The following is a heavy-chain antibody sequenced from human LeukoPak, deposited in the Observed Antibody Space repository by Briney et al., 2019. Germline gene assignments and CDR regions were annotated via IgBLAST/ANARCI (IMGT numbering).Heavy chain of an antibody. CDR2: IKQDGSEK. CDR1: GFTFSSYG. CDR3: ARVGYDFWSGYYPFDY. Sequence: GGTLRLSCAATGFTFSSYGMSWVRQAPGKGLEWVANIKQDGSEKYYVDSVKGRFTISRDNAKNSLYLQMNSLRAEDTAVYYCARVGYDFWSGYYPFDYWGQGTLVTVSS. D-gene: IGHD3-3*01. V-gene: IGHV3-7*01. J-gene: IGHJ4*02.